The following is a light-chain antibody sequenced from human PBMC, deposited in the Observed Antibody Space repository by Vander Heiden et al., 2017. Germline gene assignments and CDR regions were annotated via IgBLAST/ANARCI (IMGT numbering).Light chain of an antibody. CDR2: EVT. CDR1: SSDVGGYNY. J-gene: IGLJ3*02. Sequence: QSALTQPLSASGSPGQSVTISCTGTSSDVGGYNYVSWYQQHPGKAPKLMIYEVTKRPSGVPDRFSASKSGNTASLTVSGLQAEDEADYYCASYADNNNWVFGGGTKLTVL. V-gene: IGLV2-8*01. CDR3: ASYADNNNWV.